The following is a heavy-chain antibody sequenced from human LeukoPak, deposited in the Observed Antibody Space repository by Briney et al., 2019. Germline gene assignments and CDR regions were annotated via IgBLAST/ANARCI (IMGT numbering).Heavy chain of an antibody. V-gene: IGHV1-2*02. CDR3: ARGEWLVLGDH. CDR1: GYNFNAYY. J-gene: IGHJ4*02. Sequence: GASVKVSCKASGYNFNAYYMHWVLQAPGQGLEWMGWVNPNSGGTNYAQKFQGRVTLTRDTSINTVYMEVNRLTSDDTVVHYCARGEWLVLGDHWGQGTPVTVSS. CDR2: VNPNSGGT. D-gene: IGHD3-3*01.